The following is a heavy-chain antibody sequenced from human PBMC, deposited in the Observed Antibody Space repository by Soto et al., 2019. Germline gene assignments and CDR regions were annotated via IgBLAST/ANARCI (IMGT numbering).Heavy chain of an antibody. Sequence: EVQLVESGGGLVHPGGSPRLSCAASGFRFSIYSMNWVRQAPGKGLEWSAYITSDTNTIKYADSVKGRFTISRDNPKNSVYLQMNSLRDEDPAVYYCARSVEGHFDYWGQGTVVTVSS. CDR3: ARSVEGHFDY. V-gene: IGHV3-48*02. D-gene: IGHD6-19*01. J-gene: IGHJ4*02. CDR1: GFRFSIYS. CDR2: ITSDTNTI.